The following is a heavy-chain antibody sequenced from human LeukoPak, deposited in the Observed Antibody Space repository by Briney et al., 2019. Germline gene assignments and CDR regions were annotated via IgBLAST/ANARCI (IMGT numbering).Heavy chain of an antibody. Sequence: SETLSLTCAVYRGSFTGYYCSWIRQPPGKGREWSGEINHIVTTNYNPSPKSRATIPVDPSKNQVPRKLSSATGAETAVYYCARGGRAIAVAYWTVKYFDYWGQGTLVTVSS. V-gene: IGHV4-34*01. CDR3: ARGGRAIAVAYWTVKYFDY. J-gene: IGHJ4*02. D-gene: IGHD6-19*01. CDR1: RGSFTGYY. CDR2: INHIVTT.